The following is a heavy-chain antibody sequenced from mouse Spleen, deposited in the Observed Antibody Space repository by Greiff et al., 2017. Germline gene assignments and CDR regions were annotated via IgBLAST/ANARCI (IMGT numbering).Heavy chain of an antibody. D-gene: IGHD1-1*01. Sequence: QVQLQQPGAELVKPGASVKLSCKASGYTFTSYWMQWVKQRPGQGLEWIGEIDPSDSYTNYNQKFKGKATLTVDTSSSTAYMQLSSLTSEDSAVYYCARRRDHYYGSSYLYYFDYWGQGTTLTVSS. CDR3: ARRRDHYYGSSYLYYFDY. J-gene: IGHJ2*01. CDR1: GYTFTSYW. CDR2: IDPSDSYT. V-gene: IGHV1-50*01.